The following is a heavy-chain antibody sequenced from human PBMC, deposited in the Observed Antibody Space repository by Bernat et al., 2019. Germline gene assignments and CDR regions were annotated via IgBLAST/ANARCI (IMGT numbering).Heavy chain of an antibody. D-gene: IGHD3-9*01. J-gene: IGHJ6*03. CDR3: ARGSNDITGPDYYYMDV. CDR2: INSSSSYT. V-gene: IGHV3-11*06. CDR1: GFTFSDYY. Sequence: QVQLVESGGGLVKPGGSLRLSCAASGFTFSDYYMSWIRQAPGKGLEWVSYINSSSSYTNYAYSVKGRFTISRDNAKNSLYLKMNSLRAEATAVYYWARGSNDITGPDYYYMDVWGKGTTVTVSS.